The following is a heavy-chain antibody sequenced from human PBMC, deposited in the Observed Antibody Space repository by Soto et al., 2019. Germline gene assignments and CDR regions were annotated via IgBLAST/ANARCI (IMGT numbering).Heavy chain of an antibody. CDR2: IIPGFDTT. CDR3: ARDQGLFVHTGMVIDYYGMDV. Sequence: QVHLVQSGAEVRKPGSSVKVSCTTSGGTFTSYAVSWVRQVPGQGLQWMGGIIPGFDTTFYAQKFQVRVTITADESTNSAYMELRGLRSEDTAVYYCARDQGLFVHTGMVIDYYGMDVWGPGTTVTVSS. D-gene: IGHD5-18*01. CDR1: GGTFTSYA. V-gene: IGHV1-69*01. J-gene: IGHJ6*02.